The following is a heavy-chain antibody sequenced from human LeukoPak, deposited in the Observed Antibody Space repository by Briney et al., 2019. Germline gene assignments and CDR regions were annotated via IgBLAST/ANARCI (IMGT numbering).Heavy chain of an antibody. V-gene: IGHV3-53*01. CDR1: GFTVSSNS. J-gene: IGHJ4*02. CDR2: IYSDNT. D-gene: IGHD6-19*01. CDR3: ASRIAVAGTGFDY. Sequence: GGSLRLSCTVSGFTVSSNSMSWVRQAPGKGLEWVSFIYSDNTHYADSVKGRFTISRDNAKNSLYLQMNSLRAEDTAVYYCASRIAVAGTGFDYWGQGTLVTVSS.